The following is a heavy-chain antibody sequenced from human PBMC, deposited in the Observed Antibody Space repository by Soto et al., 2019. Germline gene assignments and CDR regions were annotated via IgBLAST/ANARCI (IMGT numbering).Heavy chain of an antibody. Sequence: QVQLVESGGGVVQRGRSLRLSCAASGFTFSNFGMHWVRQAPGKGLEWVAVISYDASNKDYGDSLKGRFTISRDNSKNTLYLQMSSLRAEDTAVYYCARDLAGASISNWFDPWGQGTLVTVSS. CDR1: GFTFSNFG. J-gene: IGHJ5*02. CDR3: ARDLAGASISNWFDP. V-gene: IGHV3-30*19. CDR2: ISYDASNK. D-gene: IGHD1-26*01.